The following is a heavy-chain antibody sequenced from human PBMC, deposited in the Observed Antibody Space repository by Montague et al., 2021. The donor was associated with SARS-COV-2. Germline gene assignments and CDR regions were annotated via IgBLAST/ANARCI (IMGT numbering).Heavy chain of an antibody. V-gene: IGHV1-2*02. CDR2: INPDSGGT. J-gene: IGHJ4*02. D-gene: IGHD3-10*01. CDR3: ARDVGFGELLCPD. Sequence: SVKVSCKASGYTFTRHYIHWVRQAPGQKPEYMGWINPDSGGTNYAQKFQGRVTMTRDTFISTAYMELSSLRSDDTAIYYCARDVGFGELLCPDWGQGTLVTVSS. CDR1: GYTFTRHY.